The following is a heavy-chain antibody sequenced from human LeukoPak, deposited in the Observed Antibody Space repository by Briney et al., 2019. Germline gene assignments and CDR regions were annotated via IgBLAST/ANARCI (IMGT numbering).Heavy chain of an antibody. CDR2: ISGSGGST. CDR3: AKKSDSSGYPYYFDY. D-gene: IGHD3-22*01. J-gene: IGHJ4*02. CDR1: GFTVSSNY. V-gene: IGHV3-23*01. Sequence: GGSLRLSCAASGFTVSSNYMSWVRQAPGKGLEWVSAISGSGGSTYYADSVKGRFTISRDNSKNTLYLQMNSLRAEDTAVYYCAKKSDSSGYPYYFDYWGQGTLVTVSS.